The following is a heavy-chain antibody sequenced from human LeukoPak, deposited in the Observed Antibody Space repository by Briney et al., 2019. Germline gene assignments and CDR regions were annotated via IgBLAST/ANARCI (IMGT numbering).Heavy chain of an antibody. Sequence: GGSLRLSCVASGFTFNKYWMNWVRESPGQGLEWVATMRHDGVAKDHVDPVKGRFTISRDNAKNSLYLQMNNRRAEDTAVYYCVRDCGGWRFDLWGQGIQVSVST. D-gene: IGHD2-15*01. CDR3: VRDCGGWRFDL. J-gene: IGHJ4*02. V-gene: IGHV3-7*03. CDR1: GFTFNKYW. CDR2: MRHDGVAK.